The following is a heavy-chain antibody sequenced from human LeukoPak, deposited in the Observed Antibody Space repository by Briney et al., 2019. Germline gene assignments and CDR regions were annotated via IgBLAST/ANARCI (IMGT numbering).Heavy chain of an antibody. CDR1: GFTFSSYS. V-gene: IGHV3-48*01. CDR3: AKSPYSSSAFDY. J-gene: IGHJ4*02. D-gene: IGHD6-6*01. Sequence: GGSLRLSCAASGFTFSSYSMNWVRQAPGKGLEWVLYISRSSSTIYYADSVKGRFTISRDNAKNSLYLLMNSLRAEDTAVYYCAKSPYSSSAFDYWGQGTLVTVSS. CDR2: ISRSSSTI.